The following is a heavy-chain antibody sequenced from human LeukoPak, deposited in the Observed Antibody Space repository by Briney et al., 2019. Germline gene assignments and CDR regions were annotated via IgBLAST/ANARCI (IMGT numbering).Heavy chain of an antibody. J-gene: IGHJ4*02. CDR1: GFTFSSYS. CDR2: IRYDGSNK. Sequence: HPGGSLRLSCAASGFTFSSYSMNWVRQAPGKGLEWVAFIRYDGSNKYYADSVKGRFTISRDNSKNTLYLQMNSLRAEDTAVYYCAPRRYCSGGSCLDYFDYWGQGTLVTVSS. V-gene: IGHV3-30*02. D-gene: IGHD2-15*01. CDR3: APRRYCSGGSCLDYFDY.